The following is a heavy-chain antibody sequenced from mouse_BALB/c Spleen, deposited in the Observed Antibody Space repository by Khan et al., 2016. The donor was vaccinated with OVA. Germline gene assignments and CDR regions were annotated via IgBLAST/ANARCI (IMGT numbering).Heavy chain of an antibody. Sequence: QVQLQQSGPGLVAPSQSLSITCTVSGFSLTSYGVSWVRQPPGKGLEWLGVIWGEGITNLHSALISRLSISKDNSKSQVFLKLNSLKTDVPATYYCAGFEASYYAMDYWGQGTSGIVSS. J-gene: IGHJ4*01. D-gene: IGHD6-1*01. CDR1: GFSLTSYG. V-gene: IGHV2-3*01. CDR3: AGFEASYYAMDY. CDR2: IWGEGIT.